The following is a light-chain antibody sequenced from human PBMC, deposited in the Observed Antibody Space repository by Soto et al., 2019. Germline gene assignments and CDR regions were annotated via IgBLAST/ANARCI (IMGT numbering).Light chain of an antibody. V-gene: IGKV3-11*01. CDR2: DAS. J-gene: IGKJ5*01. CDR3: QQRSNWPPIT. Sequence: EIVLTQSPATLSLSPGERATLSCRASQSVSSYLAWYQQKPGQAPRLLIYDASKRDTGIPARFSGSGYGTDFTLTISSLEPEEFAVYYCQQRSNWPPITVGQGTRLEI. CDR1: QSVSSY.